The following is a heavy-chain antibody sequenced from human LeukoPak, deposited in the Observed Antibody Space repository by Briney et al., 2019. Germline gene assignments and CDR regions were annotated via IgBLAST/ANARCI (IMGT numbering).Heavy chain of an antibody. CDR2: ISGSGGST. Sequence: GGSLTLSCAASGFTLNRYAMSWVRQAPGKGLEWVSAISGSGGSTYYADSVKGRCSISRDDSKSTLYLQLHSLRAEDTAIYYCAKDQGYGSGSYYPELDSWGQGTLVAVSS. J-gene: IGHJ4*02. CDR3: AKDQGYGSGSYYPELDS. CDR1: GFTLNRYA. D-gene: IGHD3-10*01. V-gene: IGHV3-23*01.